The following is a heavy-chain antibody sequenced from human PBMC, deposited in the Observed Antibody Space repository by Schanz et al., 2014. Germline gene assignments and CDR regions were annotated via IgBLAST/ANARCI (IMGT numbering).Heavy chain of an antibody. CDR2: INPNSGGT. V-gene: IGHV1-2*06. CDR1: GHPFTAYY. CDR3: ARDGHSSIWDSYYFYGLDV. D-gene: IGHD6-13*01. Sequence: QVQLVQSGAEVKKPGASVKVSCKASGHPFTAYYMHWVRQAPGQGLEWMGRINPNSGGTNYAENFQGRVTMTRDTSTSTVYMELSRLKSDDTALYYCARDGHSSIWDSYYFYGLDVWGQGTTVTVSS. J-gene: IGHJ6*02.